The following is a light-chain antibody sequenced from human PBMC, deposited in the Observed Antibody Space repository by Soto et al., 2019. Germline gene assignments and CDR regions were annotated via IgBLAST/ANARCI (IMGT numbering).Light chain of an antibody. CDR1: SSNIGAGYD. CDR2: GHS. Sequence: QSVLTQPPSVSGAPGQRVTISCTGSSSNIGAGYDVHWYQQLPGTAPKLLIYGHSLRPSGVPDRFSGSKSGTSSSLAIAGLQSEDAADYYCQSYDSSLTVLYVFGTGTKVTV. J-gene: IGLJ1*01. V-gene: IGLV1-40*01. CDR3: QSYDSSLTVLYV.